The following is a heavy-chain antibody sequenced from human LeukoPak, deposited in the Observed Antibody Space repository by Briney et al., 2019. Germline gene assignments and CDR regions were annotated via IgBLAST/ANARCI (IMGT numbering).Heavy chain of an antibody. CDR2: IYYSGST. Sequence: SETLSLTCTVSGGSISSSSYYWGWIRQPPGKGLEWIGSIYYSGSTYYNPSLKSRVTISVDTSKNKFSLKLSSVTAADTAVYYCARRDITGTGSDAFDIWGQGTMVTVSS. D-gene: IGHD1-7*01. V-gene: IGHV4-39*07. J-gene: IGHJ3*02. CDR1: GGSISSSSYY. CDR3: ARRDITGTGSDAFDI.